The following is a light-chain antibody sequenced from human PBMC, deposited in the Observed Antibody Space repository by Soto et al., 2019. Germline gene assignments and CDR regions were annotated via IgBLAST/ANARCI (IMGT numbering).Light chain of an antibody. CDR1: QSVSSTY. Sequence: EIVLTQSPGTLSLSPGERATLSCRASQSVSSTYLAWYQQKPGQAPRLLMYGASSRATGIPDRFSGSGSGTDLTLTISRLEPEDFAVYYCQQYGSSPPYTFGQGSKLEIK. CDR2: GAS. CDR3: QQYGSSPPYT. J-gene: IGKJ2*01. V-gene: IGKV3-20*01.